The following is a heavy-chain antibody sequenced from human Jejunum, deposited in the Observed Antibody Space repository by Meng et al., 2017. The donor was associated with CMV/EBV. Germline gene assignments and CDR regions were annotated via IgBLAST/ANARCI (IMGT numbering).Heavy chain of an antibody. CDR2: INPNSGGA. CDR3: AREGLVGDLRYFDL. D-gene: IGHD3-16*01. V-gene: IGHV1-2*06. Sequence: QVQLVQSGAEVKKPXXSGKVXCKASAYTFAGYYMHWVRQAPGQGLEWMGRINPNSGGANYAQKFQGRVTMTRDTSISTAYMELSRLRSDDTAVYYCAREGLVGDLRYFDLWGRGTMVTVSS. J-gene: IGHJ2*01. CDR1: AYTFAGYY.